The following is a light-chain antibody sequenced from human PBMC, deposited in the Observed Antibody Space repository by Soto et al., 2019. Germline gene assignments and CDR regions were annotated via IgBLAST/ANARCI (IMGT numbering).Light chain of an antibody. CDR3: QQYDMLPST. CDR1: QSIRRW. V-gene: IGKV1-5*03. CDR2: NAS. Sequence: ILSTQSPFSLSASVLAIVAISCGASQSIRRWLTWYQQKPGKAPKLLIYNASSLESGVPLRFSGSGSGTDFAFTITSLQPEDIATYYCQQYDMLPSTFGRGTKVDIK. J-gene: IGKJ3*01.